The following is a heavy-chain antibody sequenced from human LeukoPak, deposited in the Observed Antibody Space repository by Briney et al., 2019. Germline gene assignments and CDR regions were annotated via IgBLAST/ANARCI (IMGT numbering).Heavy chain of an antibody. V-gene: IGHV1-24*01. CDR3: ATGSGSYYDFDY. J-gene: IGHJ4*02. Sequence: ASVKVSCKVSGYTLTELSMHWVRQAPGKGLEWMGGFDPEDGETFYAQKFQGRVTMTEDTSTDTAYMELSSLRSEDTAVYYCATGSGSYYDFDYWGQGTLVTVSS. CDR1: GYTLTELS. D-gene: IGHD1-26*01. CDR2: FDPEDGET.